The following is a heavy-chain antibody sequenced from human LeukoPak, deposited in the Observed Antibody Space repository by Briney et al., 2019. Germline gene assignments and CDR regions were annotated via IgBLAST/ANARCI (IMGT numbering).Heavy chain of an antibody. D-gene: IGHD6-6*01. V-gene: IGHV4-31*03. CDR3: ARGPEYSRTAGDMDG. J-gene: IGHJ6*03. CDR1: GGSISSGGYY. CDR2: IYYSGST. Sequence: SQILSLTCTVSGGSISSGGYYWSWIRQHPGKGLEWIGYIYYSGSTYYNPSLKSRVTISVDTSKNQFSLKLSSVTAADTAVYYCARGPEYSRTAGDMDGWGKGTTVTVSS.